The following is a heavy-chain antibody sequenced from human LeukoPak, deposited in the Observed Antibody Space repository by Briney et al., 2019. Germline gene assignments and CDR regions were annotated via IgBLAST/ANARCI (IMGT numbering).Heavy chain of an antibody. CDR2: IKQDGSEK. V-gene: IGHV3-7*01. Sequence: GGSLRLSCGASGFSFTTAWMSWVRQAPGKGLEWVANIKQDGSEKYYVGSVKGRFTISRDNAKNSLYLQMNSLRAEDTAVYYCARERLTVTTNYMDVWGKGTTVTVSS. J-gene: IGHJ6*03. CDR1: GFSFTTAW. D-gene: IGHD4-17*01. CDR3: ARERLTVTTNYMDV.